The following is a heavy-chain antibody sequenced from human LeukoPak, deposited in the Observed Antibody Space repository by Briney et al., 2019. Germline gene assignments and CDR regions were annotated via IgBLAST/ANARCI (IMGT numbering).Heavy chain of an antibody. CDR1: GFTFDDYA. CDR2: ISWNSGSI. CDR3: AKDSSGVGVYYYYYGMDV. D-gene: IGHD3-10*01. V-gene: IGHV3-9*01. J-gene: IGHJ6*02. Sequence: GGSLRLSCAASGFTFDDYAMHWVRQAPGKGLEWVSGISWNSGSIGYADSVKGRFTISRDNAKNSLYLQMNSLRAEDTALYYCAKDSSGVGVYYYYYGMDVWGQGTTVTVSS.